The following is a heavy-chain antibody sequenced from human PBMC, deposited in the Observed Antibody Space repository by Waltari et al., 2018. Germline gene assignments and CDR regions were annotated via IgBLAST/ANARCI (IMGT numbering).Heavy chain of an antibody. CDR2: IRSSSSTI. CDR3: AREGRLLPVTIFGVVTPFDY. Sequence: EVQLVESGGGLVQPGGSLRLSCAASGFTVSSYSMKWVSPAQEKGREWVSYIRSSSSTIYYADALKGRFTISRDNAKNSLYLQMNSLRAEDTAVYYCAREGRLLPVTIFGVVTPFDYWGQGTLVTVSS. D-gene: IGHD3-3*01. J-gene: IGHJ4*02. V-gene: IGHV3-48*01. CDR1: GFTVSSYS.